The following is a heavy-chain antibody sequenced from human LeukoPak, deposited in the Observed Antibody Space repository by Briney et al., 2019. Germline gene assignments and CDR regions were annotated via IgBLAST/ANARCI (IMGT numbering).Heavy chain of an antibody. CDR1: GFTFSDYS. J-gene: IGHJ4*02. V-gene: IGHV3-48*01. CDR2: VGISSGNT. D-gene: IGHD1-1*01. CDR3: AKDTKNAFDN. Sequence: GGSLRLSCAASGFTFSDYSMDWVRQAPGKGLEWISYVGISSGNTKYADSVKGRFTISGDKAKNSLYLQMNSLRGEDTAVYYCAKDTKNAFDNWGQGTLVTVSS.